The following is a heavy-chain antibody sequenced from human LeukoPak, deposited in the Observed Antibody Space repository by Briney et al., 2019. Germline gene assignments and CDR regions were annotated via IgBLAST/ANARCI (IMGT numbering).Heavy chain of an antibody. CDR2: INHSGST. J-gene: IGHJ4*02. CDR3: ARNFQYFDFPDY. D-gene: IGHD2/OR15-2a*01. CDR1: GGSFSGYY. Sequence: SETLSLTCAVYGGSFSGYYWSWIRQPPGKGLEWIGEINHSGSTYYNPSLKSRVTISVDPSKNQFSLKLISVTAADTAVYYCARNFQYFDFPDYWGQGTLVTVSS. V-gene: IGHV4-34*01.